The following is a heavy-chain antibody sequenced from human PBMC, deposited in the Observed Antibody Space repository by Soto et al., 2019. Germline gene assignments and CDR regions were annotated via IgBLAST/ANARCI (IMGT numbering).Heavy chain of an antibody. CDR2: ISGSGGST. D-gene: IGHD3-22*01. J-gene: IGHJ6*02. V-gene: IGHV3-23*01. CDR1: GFTFSSYA. CDR3: AKAFYDSSGYYFNYYYYYGMDV. Sequence: GGSLRLSCAASGFTFSSYAMSWVRQAPGKGLEWVSAISGSGGSTYYADSVKGRFTISRDNSKNTLYLQMNSLRAEDTAVYYCAKAFYDSSGYYFNYYYYYGMDVWGQGTTVTVSS.